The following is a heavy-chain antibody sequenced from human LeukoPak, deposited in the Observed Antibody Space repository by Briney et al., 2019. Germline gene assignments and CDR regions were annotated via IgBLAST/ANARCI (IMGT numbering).Heavy chain of an antibody. D-gene: IGHD3-10*01. CDR2: IYYSGST. Sequence: SETLSLTCTVSGGSISSYYWSWIRQAPGKGLEWMGYIYYSGSTNYNPSLKSRVTISVDTSKNQFSLKLSSVTAADTAVYYCARDSLGTMVRGVYPGFDYWGQGSLVTVSS. J-gene: IGHJ4*02. CDR1: GGSISSYY. CDR3: ARDSLGTMVRGVYPGFDY. V-gene: IGHV4-59*12.